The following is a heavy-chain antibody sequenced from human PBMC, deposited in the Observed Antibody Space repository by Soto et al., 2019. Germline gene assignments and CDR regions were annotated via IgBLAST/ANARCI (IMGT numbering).Heavy chain of an antibody. CDR2: IYYSGST. V-gene: IGHV4-39*07. D-gene: IGHD3-10*01. CDR1: GGSISSNDYY. Sequence: SETLSLTCTVSGGSISSNDYYWDWIRQSPGKGLEWIGSIYYSGSTNYNPSLKSRVTISVDTSKNQFSLKLSSVTAADTAVYYCARGRSTMVRGGYGMDVWGQGTTVTVSS. CDR3: ARGRSTMVRGGYGMDV. J-gene: IGHJ6*02.